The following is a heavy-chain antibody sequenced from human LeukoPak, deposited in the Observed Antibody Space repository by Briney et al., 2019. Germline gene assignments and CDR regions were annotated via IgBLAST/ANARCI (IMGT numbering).Heavy chain of an antibody. D-gene: IGHD2-8*01. CDR3: VTDTKLDYFDY. V-gene: IGHV3-15*01. CDR2: IKSKTDDGTT. CDR1: GFTFSNAW. J-gene: IGHJ4*02. Sequence: GGSLRLSCAASGFTFSNAWMSWVRQAPGKGREWVGRIKSKTDDGTTDYAAPVKGRFTISRDDSKNTLYLQMNSLKTDDTAVYYCVTDTKLDYFDYWGQGTPVTVSS.